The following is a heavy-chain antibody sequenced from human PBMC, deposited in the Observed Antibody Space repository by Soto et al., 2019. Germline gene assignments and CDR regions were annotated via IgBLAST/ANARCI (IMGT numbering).Heavy chain of an antibody. J-gene: IGHJ3*02. V-gene: IGHV3-23*01. D-gene: IGHD6-19*01. CDR2: ISGSGGTT. CDR1: GFTFSSYA. Sequence: EVQLLESGGGLVQPGGSLRLSCAASGFTFSSYAMSWVRQAPGKGLEWVSAISGSGGTTYYADSVKGRLTFSRDNSKNTLYLQMNSLRAEDTAVYYCAKTANGWFSAFDMWGQGTMVTVSS. CDR3: AKTANGWFSAFDM.